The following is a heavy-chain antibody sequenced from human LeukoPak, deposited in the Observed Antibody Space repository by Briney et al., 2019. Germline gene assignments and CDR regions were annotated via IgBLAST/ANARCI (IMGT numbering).Heavy chain of an antibody. CDR2: IYYSEST. CDR3: ASFYGSGSYYPKPDY. D-gene: IGHD3-10*01. CDR1: GGSISSSSYY. V-gene: IGHV4-39*01. J-gene: IGHJ4*02. Sequence: SETLSLTCTVSGGSISSSSYYWGWIRQPPGKGLEWVGSIYYSESTYYNPSLKSRVTIYVDTSKYQFSLKLSSVTAADTAVYYCASFYGSGSYYPKPDYWGQGTLVTVSS.